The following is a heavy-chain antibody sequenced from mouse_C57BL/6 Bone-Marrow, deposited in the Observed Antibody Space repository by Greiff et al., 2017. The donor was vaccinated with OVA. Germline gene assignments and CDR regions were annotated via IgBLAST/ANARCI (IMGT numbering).Heavy chain of an antibody. Sequence: EVQVVESGPGLVKPSQSLSLTCSVTGYSITSGYYWNWIRQFPGNKLEWMGYISYDGSNNYNPSLKNRISITRDTSKNQFFLKLNSVTTEDTATYYCARRLLQGYFDVWGTGTTVTVSS. CDR2: ISYDGSN. D-gene: IGHD1-2*01. CDR1: GYSITSGYY. V-gene: IGHV3-6*01. J-gene: IGHJ1*03. CDR3: ARRLLQGYFDV.